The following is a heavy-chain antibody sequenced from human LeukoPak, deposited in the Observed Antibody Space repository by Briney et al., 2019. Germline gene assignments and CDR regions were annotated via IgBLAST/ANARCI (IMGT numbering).Heavy chain of an antibody. D-gene: IGHD3-22*01. CDR2: ISAYNGNT. Sequence: ASVKVSCKASGYTFTSYGISWVRQAPGQGLEWMGWISAYNGNTNYAQKLQGRVTMTTDTSTSTAYMELRSLRSDDTAVYYCARVTWYMIEDYFDYWGQGTLVTVSS. CDR1: GYTFTSYG. J-gene: IGHJ4*02. CDR3: ARVTWYMIEDYFDY. V-gene: IGHV1-18*01.